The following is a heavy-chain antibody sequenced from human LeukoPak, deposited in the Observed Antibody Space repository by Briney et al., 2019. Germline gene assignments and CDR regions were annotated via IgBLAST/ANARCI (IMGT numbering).Heavy chain of an antibody. J-gene: IGHJ4*02. CDR3: ARKNGLDY. Sequence: PGGSLGLSCAASGFTFSSYWMSWVRQAPGKGLEWVANIKQDGSEKYYVDSVKGRFTISGDNAKNSLYLRMNGLRAEDTAVYYCARKNGLDYWGQGTLVTVSS. CDR1: GFTFSSYW. CDR2: IKQDGSEK. V-gene: IGHV3-7*01.